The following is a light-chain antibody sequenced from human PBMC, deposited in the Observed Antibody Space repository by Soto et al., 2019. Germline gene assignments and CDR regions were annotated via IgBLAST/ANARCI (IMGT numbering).Light chain of an antibody. J-gene: IGLJ2*01. Sequence: QSALTQPASVSGSPGQSITISCTGTSSDVGGYNYVSWYQQHPGKAPKLMIXDVSXXPXGVSNRFXGSKSGNTXSXTIXGXXXXXXXXYYCSSYTSSSTLVFGGGTKLTVL. CDR1: SSDVGGYNY. CDR2: DVS. CDR3: SSYTSSSTLV. V-gene: IGLV2-14*01.